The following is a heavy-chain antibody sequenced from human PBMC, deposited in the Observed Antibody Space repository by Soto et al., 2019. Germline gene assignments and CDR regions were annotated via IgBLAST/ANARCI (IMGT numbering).Heavy chain of an antibody. CDR3: ARYPVVVVPAANFRFDV. Sequence: QVQLQESGPGLVKPSQTLSLTCSVSGVSVSSDIYYWSWIRHHPGKGLEWIGYVYYSGNTYYNPSLVGRVTISLDMSKNHVSLRLRSVTPADTAVYYCARYPVVVVPAANFRFDVWGQGTTVTVSS. D-gene: IGHD2-2*01. CDR2: VYYSGNT. CDR1: GVSVSSDIYY. J-gene: IGHJ6*02. V-gene: IGHV4-31*03.